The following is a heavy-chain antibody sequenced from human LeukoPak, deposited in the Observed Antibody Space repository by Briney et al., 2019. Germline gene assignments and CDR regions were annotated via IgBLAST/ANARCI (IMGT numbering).Heavy chain of an antibody. CDR3: AKGHGVDYGDYYFDY. Sequence: GGSLRLSCSASGFTFSTYAMHWVRKAPGKGLEWVALISYDGSNKYYADSVKGRFTISRDNSKNTVYLQMNSLRAEDTAVYYCAKGHGVDYGDYYFDYWGQGTLVTVSS. CDR1: GFTFSTYA. CDR2: ISYDGSNK. J-gene: IGHJ4*02. D-gene: IGHD4-17*01. V-gene: IGHV3-30-3*01.